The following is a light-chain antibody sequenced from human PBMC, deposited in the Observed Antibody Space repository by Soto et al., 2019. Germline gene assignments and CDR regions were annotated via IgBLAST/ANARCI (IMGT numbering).Light chain of an antibody. V-gene: IGKV3-20*01. Sequence: TALTQSPGTLTLSPGERATVSDRASQSVRNNYLAWYQQKPGQAPRLLISGASSRAAGIPDRFSGSGSETDFTLTISRLEPEDFALYFCQQYGNPRITFGQGTRLEIK. J-gene: IGKJ5*01. CDR1: QSVRNNY. CDR2: GAS. CDR3: QQYGNPRIT.